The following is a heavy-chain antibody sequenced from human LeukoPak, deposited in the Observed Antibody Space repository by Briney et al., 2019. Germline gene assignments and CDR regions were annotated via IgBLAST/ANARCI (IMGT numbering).Heavy chain of an antibody. CDR1: GFTFSSYS. CDR2: ISSSSSYI. D-gene: IGHD6-19*01. J-gene: IGHJ5*02. V-gene: IGHV3-21*01. Sequence: GGSLRLSCAASGFTFSSYSMNWVRQAPGKGLEWVSSISSSSSYIYYADSVKGRFTISRDNAKNSLYLQMNGLRVEDTAVYYCTRLQIAVAGPNWFDPWGQGTLVTVSS. CDR3: TRLQIAVAGPNWFDP.